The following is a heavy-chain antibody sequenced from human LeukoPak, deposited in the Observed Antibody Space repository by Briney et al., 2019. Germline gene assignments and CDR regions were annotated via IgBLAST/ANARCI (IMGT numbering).Heavy chain of an antibody. CDR2: INHSGST. V-gene: IGHV4-34*01. D-gene: IGHD6-13*01. J-gene: IGHJ4*02. CDR1: GGSFSGYY. Sequence: SETLSLTCAVYGGSFSGYYWSWIRQPPGKGLEWIGEINHSGSTNYNPSLKSRVTISVDTSKNQFSLKLSSVTAADTAVYHCARGSGAAAGIPLDYWGQGTLVTVSS. CDR3: ARGSGAAAGIPLDY.